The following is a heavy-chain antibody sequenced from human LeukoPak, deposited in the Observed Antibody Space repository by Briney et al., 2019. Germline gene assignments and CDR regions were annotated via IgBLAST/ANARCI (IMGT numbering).Heavy chain of an antibody. Sequence: GESLKISCKGSGYSFTSYWISWVRQMPGKGLEWMGRIDPSDSYTNYSPSFQGHVNISADKSISTAYLQWSSLKASDTAMYYCASPSSTSYYYYGMDVWGQGTTVTVSS. V-gene: IGHV5-10-1*01. D-gene: IGHD2-2*01. CDR3: ASPSSTSYYYYGMDV. CDR1: GYSFTSYW. J-gene: IGHJ6*02. CDR2: IDPSDSYT.